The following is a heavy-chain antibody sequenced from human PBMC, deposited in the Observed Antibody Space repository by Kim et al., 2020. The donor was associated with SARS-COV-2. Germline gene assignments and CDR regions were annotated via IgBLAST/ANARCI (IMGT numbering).Heavy chain of an antibody. Sequence: GGSLRLSCAASGFTFDDYGMSWVRQAPGKGLEWVSGINWNGGSTGYADSVKGRFIISRDNAKNSLYLEMNSLRAEDTALYHCARVNSGYASWSPGHYWGQGTLVTVSS. CDR2: INWNGGST. D-gene: IGHD5-12*01. CDR1: GFTFDDYG. J-gene: IGHJ4*02. CDR3: ARVNSGYASWSPGHY. V-gene: IGHV3-20*01.